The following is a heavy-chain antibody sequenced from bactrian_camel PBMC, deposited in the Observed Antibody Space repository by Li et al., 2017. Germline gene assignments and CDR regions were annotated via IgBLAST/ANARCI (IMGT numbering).Heavy chain of an antibody. CDR3: ARGPRPLNSCYLESPPYNY. J-gene: IGHJ4*01. CDR1: GYTYGSYC. Sequence: HVQLVESGGGPVQAGGSLRLSCAASGYTYGSYCMGWFRQAPGKEREGVAVIDSDGLAKYADSVKGRFTISQDNAKNTVYFQMNSLKPDDTAMYYCARGPRPLNSCYLESPPYNYWGQGTQVTVS. D-gene: IGHD1*01. V-gene: IGHV3S56*01. CDR2: IDSDGLA.